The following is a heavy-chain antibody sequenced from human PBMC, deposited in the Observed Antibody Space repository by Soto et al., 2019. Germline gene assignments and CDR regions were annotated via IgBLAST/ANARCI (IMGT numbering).Heavy chain of an antibody. Sequence: QAQVVQSGAEVRKPGSSVKLSCKASEGTFNSYAIAWVRQAPGQGLEWMGGLIPYDNTLNYAQKFQDRVTITADASTNTVYMELSSLRSDDTAVYFCASGASRWYPYFFDSWAQGTLVTVSS. CDR2: LIPYDNTL. CDR1: EGTFNSYA. V-gene: IGHV1-69*01. CDR3: ASGASRWYPYFFDS. J-gene: IGHJ4*02. D-gene: IGHD6-13*01.